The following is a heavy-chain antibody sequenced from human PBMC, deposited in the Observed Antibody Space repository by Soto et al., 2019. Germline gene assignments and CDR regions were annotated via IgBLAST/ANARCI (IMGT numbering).Heavy chain of an antibody. Sequence: WIRQPPGKGLEWVGRIKSKTDGGTTDYAAPVKGRFTISRDDSKNTLYLQMNSLKTEDTAVYYCTARSYDFWSGYYKTDTWGQGTLLTISS. J-gene: IGHJ5*02. CDR2: IKSKTDGGTT. V-gene: IGHV3-15*07. CDR3: TARSYDFWSGYYKTDT. D-gene: IGHD3-3*01.